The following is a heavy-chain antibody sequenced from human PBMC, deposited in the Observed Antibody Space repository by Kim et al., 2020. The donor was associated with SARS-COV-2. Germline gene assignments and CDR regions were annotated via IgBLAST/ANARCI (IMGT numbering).Heavy chain of an antibody. CDR3: ARDRGGLKHYMDV. V-gene: IGHV4-59*01. Sequence: YTPSLECGVAISIDTSKNQFSLNLSSVTAADTALYYCARDRGGLKHYMDVWGKGTAVTISS. D-gene: IGHD3-10*01. J-gene: IGHJ6*03.